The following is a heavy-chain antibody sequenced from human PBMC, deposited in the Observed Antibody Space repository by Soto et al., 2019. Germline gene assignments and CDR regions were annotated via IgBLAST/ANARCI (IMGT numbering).Heavy chain of an antibody. CDR2: IYWDDDK. CDR1: GFSLSTSGVG. D-gene: IGHD2-15*01. Sequence: SGPTLVNPTQTLTLTCSFSGFSLSTSGVGVGWIRQPPGKALEWLALIYWDDDKNYSPSLKSRLSITRDTSRNRVVLTMTNMAPVDTATYYCAHRLGCSDDSCYKTFDYWGQGALVTVSS. CDR3: AHRLGCSDDSCYKTFDY. J-gene: IGHJ4*02. V-gene: IGHV2-5*02.